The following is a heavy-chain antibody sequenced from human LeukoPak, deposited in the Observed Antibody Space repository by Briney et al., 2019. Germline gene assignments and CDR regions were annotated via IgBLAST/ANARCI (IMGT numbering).Heavy chain of an antibody. CDR2: INAGNGNT. D-gene: IGHD6-13*01. Sequence: EASVKVSCKASGYTFTSYAMHWVRQAPGQRLEWMGWINAGNGNTKYSQKFQGRVTITRDTSASTAYMELSSLRSEDTAVYYCASLRRTGDPIAADDAFDIWGQGTMVTVSS. CDR3: ASLRRTGDPIAADDAFDI. J-gene: IGHJ3*02. CDR1: GYTFTSYA. V-gene: IGHV1-3*01.